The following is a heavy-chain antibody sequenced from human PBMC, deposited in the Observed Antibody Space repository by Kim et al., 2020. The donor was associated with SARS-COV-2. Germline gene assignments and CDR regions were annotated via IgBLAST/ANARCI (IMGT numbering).Heavy chain of an antibody. Sequence: SETLSLTCTVSGGSISSYYWSWIRQPPGKGLEWIGYIYYSGSTNYNPSLKSRVTISVDTSKNQFSLKLSSVTAADTAVYYCARDPYSRLGAFDIWGQGTMVTVSS. CDR2: IYYSGST. CDR1: GGSISSYY. J-gene: IGHJ3*02. CDR3: ARDPYSRLGAFDI. V-gene: IGHV4-59*01. D-gene: IGHD2-15*01.